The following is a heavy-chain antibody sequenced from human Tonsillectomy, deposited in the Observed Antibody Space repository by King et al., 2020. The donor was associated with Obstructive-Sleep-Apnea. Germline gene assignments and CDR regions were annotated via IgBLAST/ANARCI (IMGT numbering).Heavy chain of an antibody. CDR3: ARHPRHSGYDLDYFDV. V-gene: IGHV4-59*08. J-gene: IGHJ4*02. D-gene: IGHD5-12*01. CDR2: ISYTGST. CDR1: GGSISSYH. Sequence: QLQESGPGLVKPSETLSLTCTVSGGSISSYHWSWIRQPPGKGLEWIGYISYTGSTNYNPSLKSRVTISVDTSKNQFSLRLSSVTAADTALYYCARHPRHSGYDLDYFDVWGQGTLVTVSS.